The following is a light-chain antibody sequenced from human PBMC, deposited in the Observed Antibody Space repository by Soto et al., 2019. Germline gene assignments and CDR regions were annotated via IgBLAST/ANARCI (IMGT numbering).Light chain of an antibody. CDR1: HDISNY. V-gene: IGKV1-33*01. CDR2: DAS. CDR3: QQYDNLLWT. Sequence: DIQMTQSPSSLSASVGDRVTITCQASHDISNYLNWYQQKPGKAPKLLIYDASNLETGVPSRFSGSGSGTDFTFTISSLQPEDTATYYCQQYDNLLWTFGQGTKVEI. J-gene: IGKJ1*01.